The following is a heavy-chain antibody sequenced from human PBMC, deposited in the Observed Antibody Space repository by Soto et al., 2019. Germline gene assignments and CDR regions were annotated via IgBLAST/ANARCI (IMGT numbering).Heavy chain of an antibody. V-gene: IGHV4-59*12. J-gene: IGHJ6*02. CDR3: ARSSYYYDSSGYYSGFPSRYYYYGMDV. Sequence: SETLSLTCTVSGGSISSYYWSWIRQPPGKGLEWIGYIYYSGSTNYNPSLKSRVTISVDTSKNQFSLKLSSVTAADTAVYYCARSSYYYDSSGYYSGFPSRYYYYGMDVWGQGTTVTVSS. CDR2: IYYSGST. CDR1: GGSISSYY. D-gene: IGHD3-22*01.